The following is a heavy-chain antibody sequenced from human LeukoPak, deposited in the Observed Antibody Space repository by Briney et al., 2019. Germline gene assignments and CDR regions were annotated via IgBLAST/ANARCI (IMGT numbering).Heavy chain of an antibody. CDR2: IRYDGSNK. V-gene: IGHV3-30*02. CDR3: AKEGHSGSSFGRFDY. D-gene: IGHD1-26*01. J-gene: IGHJ4*02. CDR1: GFTFSSYG. Sequence: PGGSLRLSCAASGFTFSSYGMHWVRQAPGKGLEWVAFIRYDGSNKYYADSVKGRFTISRDNSKNTLYLQMNSLRAEDTAVYYCAKEGHSGSSFGRFDYWGQGTLVTVSS.